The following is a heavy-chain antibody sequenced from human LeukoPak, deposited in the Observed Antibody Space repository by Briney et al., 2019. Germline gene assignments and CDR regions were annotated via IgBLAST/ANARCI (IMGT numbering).Heavy chain of an antibody. J-gene: IGHJ4*02. CDR1: GYTFTSYA. D-gene: IGHD5-12*01. CDR3: AGGYSGEGDFDY. Sequence: GASVKVSCKASGYTFTSYAMHWVRQAPGQRLEWMGWINAGNGNTKYSQKFQGRVTITRDTSASTAYMELSSLRPEHTAVYYCAGGYSGEGDFDYWGQGPLVTVSS. CDR2: INAGNGNT. V-gene: IGHV1-3*01.